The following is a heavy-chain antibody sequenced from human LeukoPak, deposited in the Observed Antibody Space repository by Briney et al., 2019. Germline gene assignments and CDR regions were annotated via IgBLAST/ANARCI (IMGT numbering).Heavy chain of an antibody. V-gene: IGHV3-66*02. CDR3: ARDRAGAQSWVALDP. Sequence: GGSLRLSCAASGFTVSNDYMAWVRQAPGRGLEWVSLIYGDGTTFYTDSVKGRFTISRDNFKNTLYLQMSSLRPEDTALYYCARDRAGAQSWVALDPWGQGALVTVSS. J-gene: IGHJ5*02. CDR2: IYGDGTT. CDR1: GFTVSNDY. D-gene: IGHD3-10*01.